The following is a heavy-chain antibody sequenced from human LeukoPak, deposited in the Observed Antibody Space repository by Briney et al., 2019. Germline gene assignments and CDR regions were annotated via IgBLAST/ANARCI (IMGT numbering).Heavy chain of an antibody. V-gene: IGHV4-59*12. CDR1: GGSISSYY. J-gene: IGHJ3*02. D-gene: IGHD4-23*01. CDR2: IYYSGST. CDR3: AREQNLDYGGTESAFDI. Sequence: SETLSLTCTVSGGSISSYYWSWIRQPPGKGLEWIGYIYYSGSTYYNPSLKSRVTISVDTSKNQFSLKLSSVTAADTAVYYCAREQNLDYGGTESAFDIWGQGTMVTVSS.